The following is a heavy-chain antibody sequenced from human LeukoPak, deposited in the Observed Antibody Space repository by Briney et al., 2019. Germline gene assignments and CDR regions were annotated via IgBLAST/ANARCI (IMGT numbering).Heavy chain of an antibody. D-gene: IGHD3-22*01. V-gene: IGHV1-69*13. CDR1: GGTFSSYA. Sequence: SVKVSCKASGGTFSSYAISWVRQAPGQGLEWMGGIIPIFGTANYAQKFQGRVTITADESTSTAYMELSSLRSEDTAVYYCAGRNSGYYYDLWFDPWGQGTLVTVSS. J-gene: IGHJ5*02. CDR3: AGRNSGYYYDLWFDP. CDR2: IIPIFGTA.